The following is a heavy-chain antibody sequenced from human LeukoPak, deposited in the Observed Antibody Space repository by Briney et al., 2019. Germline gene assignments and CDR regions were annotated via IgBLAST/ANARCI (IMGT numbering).Heavy chain of an antibody. J-gene: IGHJ4*02. CDR2: IIPIFGTA. D-gene: IGHD3-22*01. Sequence: SVKVSCKVSGYTLTELSMHWVRQAPGQGLEWMGGIIPIFGTANYAQKFQGRVTITADESTSTAYMELSSLRSEDTAVYYCARAYYYDSSGYYGYWGQGTLVTVSS. V-gene: IGHV1-69*13. CDR1: GYTLTELS. CDR3: ARAYYYDSSGYYGY.